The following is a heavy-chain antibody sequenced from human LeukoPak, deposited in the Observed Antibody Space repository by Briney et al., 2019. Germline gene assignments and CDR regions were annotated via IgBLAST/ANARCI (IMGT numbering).Heavy chain of an antibody. CDR1: EFTVSSSY. J-gene: IGHJ6*02. D-gene: IGHD2-15*01. CDR3: AKDLLLFAYYGMDV. CDR2: IRYDGSNK. V-gene: IGHV3-30*02. Sequence: GGSLRLSCAASEFTVSSSYMSWVRQAPGKGLEWVAFIRYDGSNKYYADSVKGRFTISRDNSKNTLYLQMNSLRAEDTAVYYCAKDLLLFAYYGMDVWGQGTTVTVSS.